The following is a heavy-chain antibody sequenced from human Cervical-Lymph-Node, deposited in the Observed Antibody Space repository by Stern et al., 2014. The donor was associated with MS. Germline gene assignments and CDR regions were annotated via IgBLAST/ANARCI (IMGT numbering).Heavy chain of an antibody. CDR1: GGTSTKYA. CDR3: STYGDDFGMDI. V-gene: IGHV1-69*01. D-gene: IGHD4-17*01. Sequence: VQLVESGAEVKKPGSSVTVSCKASGGTSTKYAISWARQAPGQGLEWMGGIMPLFRATYYALRFQGRVTITADESTSTAYMELSSLTSEDTAIYYCSTYGDDFGMDIWGQGTTVTVSS. J-gene: IGHJ6*02. CDR2: IMPLFRAT.